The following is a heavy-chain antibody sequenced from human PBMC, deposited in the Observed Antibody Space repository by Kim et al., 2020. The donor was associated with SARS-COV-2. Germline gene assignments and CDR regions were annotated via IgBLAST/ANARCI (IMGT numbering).Heavy chain of an antibody. Sequence: SETLSLTCTVSGGSISSSSYYWGWIRQPPGKGLEWIGSIYYSGSTYYNPSLKSRVTISVDTSKNQFSLKLSSVTAADTAVYYCARHVEGFGELLYLYSNAFDIWGQGTMVTVSS. J-gene: IGHJ3*02. CDR3: ARHVEGFGELLYLYSNAFDI. CDR1: GGSISSSSYY. V-gene: IGHV4-39*01. CDR2: IYYSGST. D-gene: IGHD3-10*01.